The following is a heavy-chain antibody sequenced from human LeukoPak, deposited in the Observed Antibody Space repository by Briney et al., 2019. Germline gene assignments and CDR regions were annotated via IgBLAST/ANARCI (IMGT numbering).Heavy chain of an antibody. J-gene: IGHJ4*02. CDR1: GFSLNTSGVG. Sequence: GSGPTLVNPTQTLTLTCTFSGFSLNTSGVGVGWIRQPPGKALEWLAVIYWNDDKRYSPSLKSRLTITKDTSKNQVVLTMTNMDPVDTATYYCAHSGYNILTGYETLDYWGQGILVTVSS. V-gene: IGHV2-5*01. CDR2: IYWNDDK. D-gene: IGHD3-9*01. CDR3: AHSGYNILTGYETLDY.